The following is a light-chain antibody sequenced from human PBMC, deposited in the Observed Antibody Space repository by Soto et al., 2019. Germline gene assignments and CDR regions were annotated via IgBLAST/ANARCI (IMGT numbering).Light chain of an antibody. CDR1: QTVSFY. Sequence: EIVLTQSPATLSLSPGERATLSCRASQTVSFYLAWYQQKPGQAPRLLIYDASKRATGTPARFSGSGSGTDCTLTISSLEPEDFAVYYCQQRSNWPPFTFGPGTKVDIK. V-gene: IGKV3-11*01. J-gene: IGKJ3*01. CDR2: DAS. CDR3: QQRSNWPPFT.